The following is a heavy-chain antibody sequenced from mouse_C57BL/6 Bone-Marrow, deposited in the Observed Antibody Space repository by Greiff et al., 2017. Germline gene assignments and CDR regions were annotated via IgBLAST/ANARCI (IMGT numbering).Heavy chain of an antibody. J-gene: IGHJ2*01. D-gene: IGHD1-1*01. V-gene: IGHV1-26*01. CDR2: INPNNGGT. CDR3: ARHYYYSSSYYFDY. CDR1: GYTFTDYY. Sequence: EVQLQQSGPELVKPGASVKISCKASGYTFTDYYMNWVKQSHGKSLEWIGDINPNNGGTSYNQKFKGKATLTVDKSSSTAYMELRSLTSEDTAVYYCARHYYYSSSYYFDYWGQGPTLTVSS.